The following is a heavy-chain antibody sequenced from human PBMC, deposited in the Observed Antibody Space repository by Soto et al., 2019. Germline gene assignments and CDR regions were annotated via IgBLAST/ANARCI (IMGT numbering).Heavy chain of an antibody. Sequence: SVKVSCKATGGAFSSHTISWVRQAPGQGLEWLGRITPILGIISYAQKFQDRVTITADNPPSIVYMELSSLRSEDTAVYYCARDPLGYCNSATCYPYFDYWGQGTLVTVSS. V-gene: IGHV1-69*04. CDR2: ITPILGII. CDR3: ARDPLGYCNSATCYPYFDY. J-gene: IGHJ4*02. CDR1: GGAFSSHT. D-gene: IGHD2-2*01.